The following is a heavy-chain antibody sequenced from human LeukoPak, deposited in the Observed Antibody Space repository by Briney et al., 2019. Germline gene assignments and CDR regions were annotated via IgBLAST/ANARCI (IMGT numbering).Heavy chain of an antibody. Sequence: GRSLRLSCAASGFTFNSYGIHWVRQAPGKGLECVSVIWHDGSNKYYADSVKGRFTISRDNSKNTLYLQMNSLRAEDTAVYYCAKAAGYSNGSPFEYSGQGTLGTVSS. CDR1: GFTFNSYG. D-gene: IGHD6-19*01. V-gene: IGHV3-33*06. J-gene: IGHJ4*02. CDR3: AKAAGYSNGSPFEY. CDR2: IWHDGSNK.